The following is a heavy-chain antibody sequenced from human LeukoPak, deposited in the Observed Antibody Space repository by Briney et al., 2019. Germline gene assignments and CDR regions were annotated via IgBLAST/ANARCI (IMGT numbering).Heavy chain of an antibody. V-gene: IGHV1-69*05. CDR3: ANLWVDTAMVTSDVEHPLDY. CDR1: GGTFSSYA. CDR2: IIPIFGTA. Sequence: SVKVSCKASGGTFSSYAISWVRQAPGQGLEWMGRIIPIFGTANYAQKFQGRVTITTDESTSTAYMELSSLRSEDTAVYYCANLWVDTAMVTSDVEHPLDYWGQGTLVTVSS. J-gene: IGHJ4*02. D-gene: IGHD5-18*01.